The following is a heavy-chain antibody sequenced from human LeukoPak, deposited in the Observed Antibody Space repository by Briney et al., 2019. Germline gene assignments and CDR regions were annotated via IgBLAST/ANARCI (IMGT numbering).Heavy chain of an antibody. CDR1: GGSISSSSYY. D-gene: IGHD3-22*01. CDR3: ARLYTMIVVVKIDAFDI. Sequence: SETLSLTCTVSGGSISSSSYYWGWIRQPPGKGLEWIGSIYYSGSTYYNPSLKSRVTISVDTSKNQFSLKLSSVTAADTAVYYCARLYTMIVVVKIDAFDIWGQGTMVTVSS. CDR2: IYYSGST. V-gene: IGHV4-39*01. J-gene: IGHJ3*02.